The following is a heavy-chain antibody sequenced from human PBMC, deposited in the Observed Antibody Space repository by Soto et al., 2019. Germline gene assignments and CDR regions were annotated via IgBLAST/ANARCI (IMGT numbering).Heavy chain of an antibody. CDR1: GFTFSSYS. D-gene: IGHD3-3*01. Sequence: GSLRLSCAASGFTFSSYSMNWVRQAPGKGLEWVSSISSSSSYIYYADSVKGRFTISRDNAKNSLYLQMNSLRAEDTAVYYCARDQAPDTIFGVVITSVAFDIWGQGTMVTVSS. V-gene: IGHV3-21*01. J-gene: IGHJ3*02. CDR3: ARDQAPDTIFGVVITSVAFDI. CDR2: ISSSSSYI.